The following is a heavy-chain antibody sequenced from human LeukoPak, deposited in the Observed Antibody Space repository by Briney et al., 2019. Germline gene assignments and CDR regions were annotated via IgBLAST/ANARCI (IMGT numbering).Heavy chain of an antibody. Sequence: PSGTLSLTCTVSGGSISSSSYYWGWIRQPPGKGLEWIGSIYYSGSTYYNPSLKSRVTISVDTSKNQFSLKLSSVTAADTAVYYCARGRRGFWSGYYTWFDPWGQGTLVTVSS. V-gene: IGHV4-39*07. CDR3: ARGRRGFWSGYYTWFDP. D-gene: IGHD3-3*01. CDR2: IYYSGST. CDR1: GGSISSSSYY. J-gene: IGHJ5*02.